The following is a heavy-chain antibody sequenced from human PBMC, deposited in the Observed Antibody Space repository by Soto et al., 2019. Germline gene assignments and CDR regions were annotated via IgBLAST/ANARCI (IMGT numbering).Heavy chain of an antibody. CDR1: GGSVNKSTYY. J-gene: IGHJ6*02. CDR2: INYSGST. Sequence: SETLSLTCTVSGGSVNKSTYYWSWIRQPPGKGLEWIGYINYSGSTNYNPSLKSRITISVDTSKNQFSLKLSSVTAADTAVYYCAKMPNYYDSSGLWSGMDVWGQGTTVTVSS. D-gene: IGHD3-22*01. CDR3: AKMPNYYDSSGLWSGMDV. V-gene: IGHV4-61*01.